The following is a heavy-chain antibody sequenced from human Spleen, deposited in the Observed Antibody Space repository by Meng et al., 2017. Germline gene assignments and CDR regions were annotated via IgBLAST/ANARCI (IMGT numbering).Heavy chain of an antibody. CDR1: GGSFSDYY. D-gene: IGHD4-11*01. J-gene: IGHJ4*02. Sequence: QGRLQLWAAGLLKPSETLSLTCVVSGGSFSDYYWSWIRQPPGKGLEWIGEINHSGSTNYNPSLESRATISVDTSQNNLSLKLSSVTAADSAVYYCARGPTTMAHDFDYWGQGTLVTVSS. V-gene: IGHV4-34*01. CDR3: ARGPTTMAHDFDY. CDR2: INHSGST.